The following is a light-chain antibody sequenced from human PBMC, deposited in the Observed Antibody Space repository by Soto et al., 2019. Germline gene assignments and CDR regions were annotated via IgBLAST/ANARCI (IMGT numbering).Light chain of an antibody. J-gene: IGKJ4*01. V-gene: IGKV3-11*01. CDR1: QSVSSY. CDR2: DAS. CDR3: QQRSNWPPLT. Sequence: EIVLTQSPATLSLSPGERATLSCRASQSVSSYLAWYQQKPDQAPRLLIYDASNRATGIPARFSGSGSGTDFTLTISSLEPEDFAVYYCQQRSNWPPLTFGGGTKVEIK.